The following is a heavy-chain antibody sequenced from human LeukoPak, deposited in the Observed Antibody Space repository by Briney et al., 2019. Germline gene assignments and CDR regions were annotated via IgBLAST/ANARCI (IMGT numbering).Heavy chain of an antibody. CDR3: TTDFSSVGPPTFGELDDY. CDR1: GFSFEEYA. V-gene: IGHV3-9*01. J-gene: IGHJ4*02. Sequence: PGGSLRLSCAASGFSFEEYAMHWVRQAPGKGLEWVSGISWNSGTIGYADSVKGRFTISRENAANSLYLQMNSLKTEDTAVYYCTTDFSSVGPPTFGELDDYWGQGTLVTVSS. D-gene: IGHD3-10*01. CDR2: ISWNSGTI.